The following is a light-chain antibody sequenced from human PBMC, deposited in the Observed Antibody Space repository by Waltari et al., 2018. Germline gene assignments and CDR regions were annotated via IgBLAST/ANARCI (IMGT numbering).Light chain of an antibody. J-gene: IGLJ3*02. Sequence: QTVVTQEPSLSVSPGGTVPLTCVLTSGSVSTTSYATWYQQTPGQPPRTLVYKGSSRSSGVPDRFSGSILGNKAALTITGAQADDESNYYCSLYMGSVIWVFGGGTKLTVL. CDR2: KGS. V-gene: IGLV8-61*01. CDR3: SLYMGSVIWV. CDR1: SGSVSTTSY.